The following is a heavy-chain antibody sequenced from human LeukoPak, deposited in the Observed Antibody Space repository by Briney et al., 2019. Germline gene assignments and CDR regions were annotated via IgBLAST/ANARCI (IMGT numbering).Heavy chain of an antibody. CDR3: ARDRLEAVTDDDYFDY. D-gene: IGHD2-21*02. J-gene: IGHJ4*02. V-gene: IGHV3-23*01. CDR1: GFTFSSYA. Sequence: PGGSLRLSCAASGFTFSSYAMSWVRQAPGKGLEWVSGISATGGSTYHADSVKGRFTFSRDNSKNTLYLQMNSLRAEDTAVYYCARDRLEAVTDDDYFDYWGQGTLVTVSS. CDR2: ISATGGST.